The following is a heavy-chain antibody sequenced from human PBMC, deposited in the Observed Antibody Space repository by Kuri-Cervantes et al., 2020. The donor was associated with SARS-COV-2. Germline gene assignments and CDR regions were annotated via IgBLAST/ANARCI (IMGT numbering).Heavy chain of an antibody. CDR3: ARRGRGAVAGTTKYWYFDL. CDR1: GYSFTSYW. D-gene: IGHD6-19*01. Sequence: GSLKISCKGSGYSFTSYWIGWVRQMPGKGLEWMGIIYPGDSDTRYSPSFQGQVTISADKSISTAYLQWSSLKASDTAMYYCARRGRGAVAGTTKYWYFDLWGRGTLVTVSS. J-gene: IGHJ2*01. V-gene: IGHV5-51*01. CDR2: IYPGDSDT.